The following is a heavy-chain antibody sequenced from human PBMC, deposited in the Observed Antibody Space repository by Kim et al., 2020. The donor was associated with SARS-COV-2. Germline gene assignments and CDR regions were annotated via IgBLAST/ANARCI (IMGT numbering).Heavy chain of an antibody. D-gene: IGHD6-19*01. CDR1: GFTFSSYA. V-gene: IGHV3-23*01. Sequence: GGSLRLSCAASGFTFSSYAMSWVRQAPGKGLEWVSGISGSGGNTYYADSVKGRFTISRDNSKNTLYLQMNSLRVEDTAVYYCAKDVGYSSGWYVWWFDPWGQGNLVIVSS. J-gene: IGHJ5*02. CDR3: AKDVGYSSGWYVWWFDP. CDR2: ISGSGGNT.